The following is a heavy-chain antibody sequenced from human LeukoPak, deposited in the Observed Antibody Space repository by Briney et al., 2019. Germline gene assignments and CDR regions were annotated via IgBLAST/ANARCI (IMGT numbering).Heavy chain of an antibody. CDR3: ARGVYIAAAQYGY. CDR2: IYYSGTT. CDR1: GGSVSSYY. J-gene: IGHJ4*02. V-gene: IGHV4-59*02. D-gene: IGHD6-13*01. Sequence: SETLSLTCTVSGGSVSSYYWSWIRQPPGKGLEWIGYIYYSGTTNYNPSLKSRVTISVDTSKNQFSLKLSSVTAGDTAVYYCARGVYIAAAQYGYWGQGTLVTVSS.